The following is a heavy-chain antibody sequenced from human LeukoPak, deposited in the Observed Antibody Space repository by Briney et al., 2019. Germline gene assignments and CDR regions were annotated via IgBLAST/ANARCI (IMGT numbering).Heavy chain of an antibody. CDR3: ARSPSKIVVVDAFDI. CDR2: INHSGST. Sequence: SETLSLTCAVFGGSFSGYYWSWIRQPPGKGLEWIGEINHSGSTNYNPSLKSRVTISVDTSKNQFSLKLSSVTAADTAVYYCARSPSKIVVVDAFDIWGQGTMVTVSS. J-gene: IGHJ3*02. V-gene: IGHV4-34*01. D-gene: IGHD3-22*01. CDR1: GGSFSGYY.